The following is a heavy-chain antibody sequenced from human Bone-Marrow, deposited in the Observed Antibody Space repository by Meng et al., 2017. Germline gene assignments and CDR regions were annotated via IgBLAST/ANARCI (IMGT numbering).Heavy chain of an antibody. V-gene: IGHV4-34*01. J-gene: IGHJ2*01. CDR3: ARVRVEYWYFDL. CDR1: GGSFSGYY. CDR2: INHSGST. Sequence: QGQLQPGGAGLLQPSETLSLPCAVYGGSFSGYYWSWIRQPPGKGLEWIGEINHSGSTNYNPSLKSRVTISVDKSKNQFSLKLSSVTAADTAVYYCARVRVEYWYFDLWGHGTLVTVSS.